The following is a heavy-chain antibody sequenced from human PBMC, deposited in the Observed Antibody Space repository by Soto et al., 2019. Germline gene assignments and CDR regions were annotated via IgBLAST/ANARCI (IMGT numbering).Heavy chain of an antibody. D-gene: IGHD3-9*01. V-gene: IGHV3-21*01. J-gene: IGHJ4*02. CDR2: ISSSSSYI. CDR3: ARDLAYYDILTGYYLFDY. Sequence: EVQLVESGGGLVKPGGSLRLSCAASGFTFSSYSMNWVRQAPGKGLEWVSSISSSSSYIYYADSVKGRFTISRDNAKNSLYRQMNSLRAEDTAVYYCARDLAYYDILTGYYLFDYWGQGTLVTVSS. CDR1: GFTFSSYS.